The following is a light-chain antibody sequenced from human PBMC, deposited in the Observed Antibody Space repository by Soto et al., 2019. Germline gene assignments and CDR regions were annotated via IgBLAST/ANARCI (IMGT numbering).Light chain of an antibody. CDR3: QQYNNWLT. J-gene: IGKJ4*01. Sequence: EIVMTQSPATLSVSPGERATLSCRASQSISSSLAWYQQKPGQAPRLLIYGASTRATAIPARFSGSGSVTEFTLTISSLQFGDSGIYYCQQYNNWLTFGGGTKVEI. V-gene: IGKV3-15*01. CDR1: QSISSS. CDR2: GAS.